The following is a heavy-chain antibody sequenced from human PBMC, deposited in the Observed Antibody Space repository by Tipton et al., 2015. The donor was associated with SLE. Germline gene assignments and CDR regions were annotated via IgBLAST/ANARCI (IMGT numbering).Heavy chain of an antibody. J-gene: IGHJ3*02. CDR3: ASGGPSYALDI. CDR2: INPNSGGT. Sequence: QVQLVQSGAEVKKPGASVQVSCKASGYTFIGHNMHWVRQAPGQGLEWMGWINPNSGGTNYAQKFQGRVTMTRDTSTGTVNMELSRLRPDDTAVYYCASGGPSYALDIWGQGTTVTVSS. D-gene: IGHD3-16*01. V-gene: IGHV1-2*02. CDR1: GYTFIGHN.